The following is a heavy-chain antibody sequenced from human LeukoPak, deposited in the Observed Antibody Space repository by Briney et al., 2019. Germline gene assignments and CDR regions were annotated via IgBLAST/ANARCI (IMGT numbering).Heavy chain of an antibody. D-gene: IGHD3-9*01. CDR2: INHSGST. CDR1: GGSFSGYY. Sequence: SETLSLTCAVYGGSFSGYYWSWIRQPPGKGLEWIGEINHSGSTNYNPSLKSRVTTSVDTSKNQFALKLSSVTAADTAVYYCARGRYFDWFPTSHFDYWGQGTLVTVSS. CDR3: ARGRYFDWFPTSHFDY. J-gene: IGHJ4*02. V-gene: IGHV4-34*01.